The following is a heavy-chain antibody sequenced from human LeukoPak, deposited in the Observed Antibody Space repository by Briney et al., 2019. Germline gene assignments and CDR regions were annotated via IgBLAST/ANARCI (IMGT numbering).Heavy chain of an antibody. CDR1: GGTFISYA. V-gene: IGHV1-69*05. D-gene: IGHD3-22*01. Sequence: ASVKVSCKASGGTFISYAISWVRQAPGQGLEWMGGIIPIFGTANHPQKFQGRVTITTDESTSTAYMELSSLRSEDTAVYYCARSYYYDSSGYSLYAFDIWGQGTMVTVSS. CDR2: IIPIFGTA. J-gene: IGHJ3*02. CDR3: ARSYYYDSSGYSLYAFDI.